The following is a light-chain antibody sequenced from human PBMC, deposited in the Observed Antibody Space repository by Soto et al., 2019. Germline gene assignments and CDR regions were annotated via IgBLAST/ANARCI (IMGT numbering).Light chain of an antibody. Sequence: QSALTQPPSASGSPGQSVTISCTGTSSDVGGYNYVSWYQQHPGKAPKVMIYEVSKRPSGVPARFSGSKSGNKASLTVSGLQAEDEADYYCSSYAGSNNVVFGGGTKLTVL. J-gene: IGLJ2*01. CDR1: SSDVGGYNY. CDR2: EVS. CDR3: SSYAGSNNVV. V-gene: IGLV2-8*01.